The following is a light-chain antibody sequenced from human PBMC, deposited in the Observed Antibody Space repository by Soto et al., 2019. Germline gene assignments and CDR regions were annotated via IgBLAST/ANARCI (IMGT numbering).Light chain of an antibody. CDR2: KAS. Sequence: DIQMTQSPSTLSASVGDRVTITCRASQSVSSSLAWYQQKPGKAPKLLIYKASSLESGVPSRFSGSASGTEFTLSISSLQPDDFATYWCQQYNTYPWTFGQGTKVEIK. CDR1: QSVSSS. V-gene: IGKV1-5*03. J-gene: IGKJ1*01. CDR3: QQYNTYPWT.